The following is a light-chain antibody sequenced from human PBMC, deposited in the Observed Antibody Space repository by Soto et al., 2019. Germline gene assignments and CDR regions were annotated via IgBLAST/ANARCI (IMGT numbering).Light chain of an antibody. CDR2: GVT. CDR3: ASDGGRADMI. V-gene: IGLV2-8*01. Sequence: QSALTQPPSASGSPGQSVTISCTGTSSDVGCYDRVSWFQQHPGKAPKLIIYGVTDRFSGVPYRFPGSKSGNAASLTVSGLQAEDEVYYYCASDGGRADMIFGGGTQLTVL. CDR1: SSDVGCYDR. J-gene: IGLJ2*01.